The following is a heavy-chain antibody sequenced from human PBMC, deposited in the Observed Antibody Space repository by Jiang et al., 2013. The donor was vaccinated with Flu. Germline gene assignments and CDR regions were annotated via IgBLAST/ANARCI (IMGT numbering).Heavy chain of an antibody. J-gene: IGHJ3*02. D-gene: IGHD2-15*01. CDR3: VTSRSYSMRGDI. CDR1: GFIVSSNY. CDR2: IYSSGTT. V-gene: IGHV3-53*01. Sequence: PGGSLRLSCAASGFIVSSNYMSWVRQAPGRGLEWVSIIYSSGTTYYADSVKGRFTISRDNSENTLYLQMNSLRAEDTAVYYCVTSRSYSMRGDIWGQGTMVTVSS.